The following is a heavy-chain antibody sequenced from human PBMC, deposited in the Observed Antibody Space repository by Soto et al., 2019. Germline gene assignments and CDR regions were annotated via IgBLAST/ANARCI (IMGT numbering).Heavy chain of an antibody. V-gene: IGHV3-30*18. J-gene: IGHJ4*02. CDR3: AKDQASGQGSFDS. CDR1: GFTFNIYG. Sequence: PGGSLRLSCAASGFTFNIYGIHWVRQAPYKGLEWVALISYDGINQYYADSVKGRFTISRDNSKNTLFLQMNSLRADDTAVYYCAKDQASGQGSFDSWGQGTLLTVCS. CDR2: ISYDGINQ.